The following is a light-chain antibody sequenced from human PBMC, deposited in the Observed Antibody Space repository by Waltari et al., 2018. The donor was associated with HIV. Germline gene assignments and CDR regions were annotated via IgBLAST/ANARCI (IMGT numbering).Light chain of an antibody. J-gene: IGLJ1*01. CDR2: EVI. CDR1: SSHVGGYDY. Sequence: QSALTQPPSASGSPGQSVTISCSGTSSHVGGYDYVSWYQPHPGKAPKLTIDEVIKRPSGVPDRFTGSKSGNTVTHTGSGLQGEDEADYYSSSHAGSNNNVFGTGTKVTVL. CDR3: SSHAGSNNNV. V-gene: IGLV2-8*01.